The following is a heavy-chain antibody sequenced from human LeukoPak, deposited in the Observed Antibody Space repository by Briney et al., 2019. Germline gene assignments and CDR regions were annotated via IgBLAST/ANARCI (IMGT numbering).Heavy chain of an antibody. CDR1: GFTFDDYG. V-gene: IGHV3-23*01. Sequence: GGSLRPSCAASGFTFDDYGMHWVRQAPGEGLEWVSSNSGGSSYYADSVKGRFTISRDNSKNTLYLQMNSLRAEDTAVYYCARVRELNRGRAFDIWGQGTMVTVSS. J-gene: IGHJ3*02. CDR2: NSGGSS. D-gene: IGHD1-26*01. CDR3: ARVRELNRGRAFDI.